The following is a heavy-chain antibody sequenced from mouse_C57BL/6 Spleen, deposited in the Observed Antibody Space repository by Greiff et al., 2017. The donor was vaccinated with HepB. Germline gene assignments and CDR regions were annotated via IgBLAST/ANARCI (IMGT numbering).Heavy chain of an antibody. CDR3: AREGLITTVVATRAMDY. D-gene: IGHD1-1*01. J-gene: IGHJ4*01. Sequence: VQLQQSGAELARPGASVKMSCKASGYTFTSYTMHWVKQRPGQGLEWIGYINPSSGYTKYNQKFKDKATLTADKSSSTAYMQLSSLTSGDSAVYYCAREGLITTVVATRAMDYWGQGTSVTVSS. V-gene: IGHV1-4*01. CDR1: GYTFTSYT. CDR2: INPSSGYT.